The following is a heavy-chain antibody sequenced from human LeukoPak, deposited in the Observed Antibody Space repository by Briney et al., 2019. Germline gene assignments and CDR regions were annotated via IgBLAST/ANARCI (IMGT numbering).Heavy chain of an antibody. Sequence: GGSLRLSCAASGFTFNNYGMHWVRQAPGKGLEWVTLIQPNGKDKYYADSVKGRFTVSRDNSNNMLYLQLNSLRVDDTAIYYCAKRDRVTEFDYWGQGTLVTVPS. CDR2: IQPNGKDK. D-gene: IGHD2-21*02. CDR1: GFTFNNYG. CDR3: AKRDRVTEFDY. J-gene: IGHJ4*02. V-gene: IGHV3-30*02.